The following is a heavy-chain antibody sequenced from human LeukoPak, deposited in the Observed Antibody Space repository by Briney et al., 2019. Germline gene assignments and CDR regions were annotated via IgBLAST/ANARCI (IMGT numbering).Heavy chain of an antibody. CDR3: AKDHGSSGYYYEVVFDY. Sequence: GGSLRLSCAASGFTFSSYAMSWVRQAPGKGLEWVSAISGSGGSTYYADSVKGRFTNSRDNSKNTLYLQMNSLRAEDTAVYYCAKDHGSSGYYYEVVFDYWGQGTLVTVSS. V-gene: IGHV3-23*01. J-gene: IGHJ4*02. CDR2: ISGSGGST. D-gene: IGHD3-22*01. CDR1: GFTFSSYA.